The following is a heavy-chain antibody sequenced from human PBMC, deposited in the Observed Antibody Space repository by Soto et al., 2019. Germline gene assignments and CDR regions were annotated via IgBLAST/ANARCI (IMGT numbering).Heavy chain of an antibody. Sequence: PSETLSLTCAVYGWSFSDYYCNCIRQPPGKGLEWIGEISHRGSTNYNPSLKSRVTISVDTSKNHFSLKLSSVTAADTAVYSCERGRVGATNWNWFDPWGQGTLVTVSS. J-gene: IGHJ5*02. CDR1: GWSFSDYY. D-gene: IGHD1-26*01. CDR2: ISHRGST. CDR3: ERGRVGATNWNWFDP. V-gene: IGHV4-34*01.